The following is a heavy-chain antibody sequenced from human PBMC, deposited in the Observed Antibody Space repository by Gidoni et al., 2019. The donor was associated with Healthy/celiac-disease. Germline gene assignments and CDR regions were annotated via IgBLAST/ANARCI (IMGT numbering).Heavy chain of an antibody. V-gene: IGHV3-30-3*01. CDR3: ARGQAWIQLWVHPIDY. CDR1: GFTFSRYA. D-gene: IGHD5-18*01. Sequence: QVQLVESGGGVVQPGRSLRLSCAASGFTFSRYALHWVRQAPGKGLDWVAVISYDGSNKYYADSVKGRFTISRDNSKNTLYLQMNSLRAEDTAVYYCARGQAWIQLWVHPIDYWGQGTLVTVSS. CDR2: ISYDGSNK. J-gene: IGHJ4*02.